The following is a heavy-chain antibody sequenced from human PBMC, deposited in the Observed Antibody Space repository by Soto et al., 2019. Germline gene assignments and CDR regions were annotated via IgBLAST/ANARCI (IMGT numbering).Heavy chain of an antibody. CDR3: ARGFCTTTTCLVGDF. J-gene: IGHJ4*02. V-gene: IGHV1-46*01. Sequence: QVQLVQSGAEVKKPGASVKISCKSSGYTFTSYYMHWVRQAPGQGLEWMGMINPSGGSTNYAQRFQGRVTMTRDTSTSIVYMDLSDLRSEDTAVYYCARGFCTTTTCLVGDFWGQGTLVTVSS. CDR1: GYTFTSYY. D-gene: IGHD2-2*01. CDR2: INPSGGST.